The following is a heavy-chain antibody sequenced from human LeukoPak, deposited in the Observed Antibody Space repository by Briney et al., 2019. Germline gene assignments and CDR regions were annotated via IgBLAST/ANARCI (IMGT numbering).Heavy chain of an antibody. D-gene: IGHD6-19*01. CDR2: IRYDGSKQ. J-gene: IGHJ4*02. CDR1: GFIFSSYG. V-gene: IGHV3-30*02. Sequence: GGSLRLSCAASGFIFSSYGMHWVRHPPGKGLEWVAFIRYDGSKQYYADSVKGRFTIPRDNSKNTLFLQMNSLRGEDTAVYYCAKDRRSSGWNAAPGYWGQGTLVTVSS. CDR3: AKDRRSSGWNAAPGY.